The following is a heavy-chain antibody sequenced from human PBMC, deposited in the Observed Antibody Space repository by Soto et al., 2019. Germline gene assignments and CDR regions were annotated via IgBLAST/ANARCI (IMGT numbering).Heavy chain of an antibody. Sequence: QVQLVESGGDLVKPGGSLRLSCAASGYTFSDYYMSWIRQAPGKGLEWISYIYTSGTKIDYADSVKGRFTITRDNAKNSLYLEMNSLRDEDAAVYYCASHYDMWSGYLSPVDYWGQGTLVTVSS. CDR3: ASHYDMWSGYLSPVDY. V-gene: IGHV3-11*01. CDR2: IYTSGTKI. D-gene: IGHD3-3*01. CDR1: GYTFSDYY. J-gene: IGHJ4*02.